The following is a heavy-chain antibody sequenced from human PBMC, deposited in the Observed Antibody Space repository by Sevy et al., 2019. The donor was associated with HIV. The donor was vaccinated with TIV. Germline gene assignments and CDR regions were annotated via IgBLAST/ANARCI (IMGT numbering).Heavy chain of an antibody. CDR1: GGSISSYY. D-gene: IGHD5-18*01. J-gene: IGHJ4*02. CDR2: IYYSGST. CDR3: AREEYGYSYGYDGGYYFDY. Sequence: SETLSFTCTVSGGSISSYYWSWIRQPPGKGLEWIGYIYYSGSTNYNPSLKSRVTISVDTSKNQFSLKLGSGTAADTAVYYCAREEYGYSYGYDGGYYFDYWGQGTLVTVSS. V-gene: IGHV4-59*01.